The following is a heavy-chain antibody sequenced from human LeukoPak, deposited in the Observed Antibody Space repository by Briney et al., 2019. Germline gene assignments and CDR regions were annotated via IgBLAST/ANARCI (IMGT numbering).Heavy chain of an antibody. D-gene: IGHD2-2*01. CDR3: ATVVVVPAATDY. Sequence: GGSLRLSCAASGFTFSSYSMNWVRHAPGKGLEWCSSISSSSSYIYSADSAKGRFTTSRDNAKNPLYLQMNSLSAEDTAVYYCATVVVVPAATDYWGQGTLVTVSS. CDR1: GFTFSSYS. J-gene: IGHJ4*02. CDR2: ISSSSSYI. V-gene: IGHV3-21*01.